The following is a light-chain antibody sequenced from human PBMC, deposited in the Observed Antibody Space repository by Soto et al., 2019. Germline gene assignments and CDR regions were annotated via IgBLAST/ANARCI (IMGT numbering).Light chain of an antibody. CDR1: SSDVGNYND. J-gene: IGLJ2*01. CDR2: QVS. CDR3: SSYTTSTTVV. V-gene: IGLV2-14*01. Sequence: QSVLTQPASVSGSPGQSITISCTGTSSDVGNYNDVSWYQQHPGKAPKLMIYQVSNRPSGVSNRFSGSKSGNTASLTISGLQAEDEADYYCSSYTTSTTVVFGGGTKLTVL.